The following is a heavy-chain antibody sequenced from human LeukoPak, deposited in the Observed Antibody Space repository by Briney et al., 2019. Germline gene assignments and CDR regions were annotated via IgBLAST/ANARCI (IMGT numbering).Heavy chain of an antibody. CDR2: ISGSGGST. Sequence: GGSLRLSCAASGFTFSNYIMNWVRQAPGKGLEWVSAISGSGGSTYYADSVKGRFTISRDNSKNTLYLQMNSLRAEDTAVYYCAKDVGSSSPHFDYWGQGTLVTVSS. J-gene: IGHJ4*02. D-gene: IGHD6-6*01. CDR3: AKDVGSSSPHFDY. CDR1: GFTFSNYI. V-gene: IGHV3-23*01.